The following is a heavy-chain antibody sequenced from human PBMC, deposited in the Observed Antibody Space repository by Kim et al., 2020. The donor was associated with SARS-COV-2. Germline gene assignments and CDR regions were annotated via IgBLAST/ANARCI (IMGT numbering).Heavy chain of an antibody. CDR3: ARRGHLNALDI. Sequence: TYYNPSLKSRVTIAVDTSKNQFSLKRSSVTAADTAVYYCARRGHLNALDIWGQGTMVTVSS. V-gene: IGHV4-30-4*02. J-gene: IGHJ3*02. CDR2: T. D-gene: IGHD3-16*01.